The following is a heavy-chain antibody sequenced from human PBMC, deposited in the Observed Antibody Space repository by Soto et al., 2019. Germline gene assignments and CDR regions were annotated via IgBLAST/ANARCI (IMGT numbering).Heavy chain of an antibody. CDR2: MNPNSGNT. J-gene: IGHJ6*03. CDR3: ARALTTVTTFSYYYYMDV. CDR1: GYTFTSYD. D-gene: IGHD4-17*01. Sequence: ASVKVSCKASGYTFTSYDINWVRQATGQGLEWMGWMNPNSGNTGYAQKFQGRVTMTRNTSISTAYMELSSLRSEDTAVYYCARALTTVTTFSYYYYMDVWGKGTTVTVSS. V-gene: IGHV1-8*01.